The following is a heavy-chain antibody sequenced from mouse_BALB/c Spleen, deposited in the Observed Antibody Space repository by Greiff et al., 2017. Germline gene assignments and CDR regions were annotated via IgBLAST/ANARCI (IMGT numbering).Heavy chain of an antibody. Sequence: QVQLQQSGAELVRPGVSVKISCKGSGYTFTDYAMHWVKQSHAKSLEWIGVISTYYGDASYNQKFKGKATMTIDKSSSTAYMELARLTSEDSAIYYGERADSSNGDYWGQGTSVTVSS. D-gene: IGHD2-5*01. CDR1: GYTFTDYA. CDR2: ISTYYGDA. J-gene: IGHJ4*01. V-gene: IGHV1S137*01. CDR3: ERADSSNGDY.